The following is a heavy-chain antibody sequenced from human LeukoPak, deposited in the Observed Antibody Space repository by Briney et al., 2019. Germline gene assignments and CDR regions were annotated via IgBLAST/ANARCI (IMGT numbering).Heavy chain of an antibody. J-gene: IGHJ3*02. CDR2: IYYSGST. D-gene: IGHD3-22*01. CDR1: GGSISSYY. CDR3: ASTVLDYYDSSGYYSTRVGGAFDI. V-gene: IGHV4-59*08. Sequence: SETLSLTCTVSGGSISSYYWSWIRQPPGKGLEWIGYIYYSGSTNYNPSLKSRVTISVDTSKNQFSLKLSSVTAADTAVYYCASTVLDYYDSSGYYSTRVGGAFDIWGQGTMVTVSS.